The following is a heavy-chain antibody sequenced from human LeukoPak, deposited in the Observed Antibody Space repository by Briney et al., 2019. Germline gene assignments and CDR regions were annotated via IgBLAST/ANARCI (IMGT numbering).Heavy chain of an antibody. Sequence: QPGGSLRLSCADSGFTFSSFDMHWVRQPTGQGLEWVSTIGTASDTYYPGSVEGRFTLSRDNAKNSLYLQMNSLTAGDTAVYYCARGPPRGKYYYMDVWGKGTTVTVSS. CDR2: IGTASDT. CDR1: GFTFSSFD. D-gene: IGHD1-1*01. J-gene: IGHJ6*03. V-gene: IGHV3-13*01. CDR3: ARGPPRGKYYYMDV.